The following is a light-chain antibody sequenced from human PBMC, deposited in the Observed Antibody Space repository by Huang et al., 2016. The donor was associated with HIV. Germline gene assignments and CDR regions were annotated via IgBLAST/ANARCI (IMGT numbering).Light chain of an antibody. CDR2: WAS. V-gene: IGKV4-1*01. J-gene: IGKJ1*01. CDR3: HQYYDTPGT. Sequence: DIVMTQSPDSLALSLGERATLNCRASHNVLNSSNNKNSLAWYQQKSGHPPRLLIYWASTRESGVPDRFSGSGSGTDFTLTISSLQAEDVALYYCHQYYDTPGTFGQGTQVEIK. CDR1: HNVLNSSNNKNS.